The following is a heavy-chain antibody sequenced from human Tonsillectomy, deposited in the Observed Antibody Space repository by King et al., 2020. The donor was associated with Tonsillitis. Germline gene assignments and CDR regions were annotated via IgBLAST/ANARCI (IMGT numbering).Heavy chain of an antibody. J-gene: IGHJ3*02. CDR1: GFTFSSYD. CDR2: IGTAGDT. CDR3: ARVLSEDDAFDI. D-gene: IGHD3-3*02. V-gene: IGHV3-13*01. Sequence: VQLVESGGGLVQPGGSLRLSCAASGFTFSSYDMHWVRQSTGKGLEGVSAIGTAGDTYYPGSVKGRFTISRENAKNSLYLQMNSLRAGDTAVYYCARVLSEDDAFDIWGQGTMVTVSS.